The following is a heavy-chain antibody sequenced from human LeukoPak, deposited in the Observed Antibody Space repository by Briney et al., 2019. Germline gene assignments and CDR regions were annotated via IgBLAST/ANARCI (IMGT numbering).Heavy chain of an antibody. V-gene: IGHV3-11*01. CDR1: GFTFSDYY. Sequence: PGGSLRLSCAASGFTFSDYYMSWIRQAPGKGLEWVSYISSSGSTIYYADSVKGRFTISRDNAKNSLYLQMNSLRAEDTAVYYCARVPPYNWNDVYFDYWGQGTLVTVSS. CDR2: ISSSGSTI. CDR3: ARVPPYNWNDVYFDY. J-gene: IGHJ4*02. D-gene: IGHD1-1*01.